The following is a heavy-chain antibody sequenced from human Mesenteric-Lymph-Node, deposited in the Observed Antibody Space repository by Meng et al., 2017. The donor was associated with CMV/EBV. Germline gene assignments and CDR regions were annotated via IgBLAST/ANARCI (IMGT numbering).Heavy chain of an antibody. CDR2: IYSGGST. CDR3: AREVRPTDAFDI. J-gene: IGHJ3*02. V-gene: IGHV3-66*02. CDR1: GFTFSSYA. Sequence: GESLKISCAASGFTFSSYAMSWVRQAPGKGLEWVSIIYSGGSTYFADSVKGRFTLSRDNPKNTVYLQMISLRPEDSAVYYCAREVRPTDAFDIWGQGTMVTVSS. D-gene: IGHD2-21*01.